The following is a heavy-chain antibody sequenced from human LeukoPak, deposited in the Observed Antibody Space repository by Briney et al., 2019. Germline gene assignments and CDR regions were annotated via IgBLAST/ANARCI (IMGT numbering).Heavy chain of an antibody. CDR1: GFTFTDTY. CDR2: ISGSGDST. V-gene: IGHV3-23*01. CDR3: AKDPLTAASYIYFDS. Sequence: GGSLRLSCAVSGFTFTDTYMTWIRQAPGKGLEWVSTISGSGDSTHYTNSVRGRFTISRDNSKSTLYLQMDSLRAEDTAIYYCAKDPLTAASYIYFDSWGQGTLVTVSS. D-gene: IGHD6-13*01. J-gene: IGHJ4*02.